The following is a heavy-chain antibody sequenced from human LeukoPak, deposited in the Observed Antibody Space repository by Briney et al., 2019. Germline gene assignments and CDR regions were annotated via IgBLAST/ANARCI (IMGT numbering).Heavy chain of an antibody. CDR3: SGGTKLNDY. J-gene: IGHJ4*02. V-gene: IGHV4-39*01. Sequence: PSETLSLTCTVSGGSISSSSYYWGWLRQPPGKGLEWIGSIYYSGSTYYNPSLKSRVTISVDTSKNQFSLKLSSVTAADMAVYYCSGGTKLNDYWGQGTLVTVSS. CDR1: GGSISSSSYY. D-gene: IGHD2-15*01. CDR2: IYYSGST.